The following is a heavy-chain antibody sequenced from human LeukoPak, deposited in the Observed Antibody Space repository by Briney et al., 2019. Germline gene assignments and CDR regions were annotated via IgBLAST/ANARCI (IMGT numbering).Heavy chain of an antibody. J-gene: IGHJ4*02. CDR1: GFTFSDYY. Sequence: GGALRLSCAASGFTFSDYYRSWIRRAPGKGLEWVAYISSSGSTIYYAHSVKGRFTISRDNAKNSLYLQMNNLRAEDTAVYYGARDPSGSDCWGKRTLVTASS. D-gene: IGHD6-19*01. CDR3: ARDPSGSDC. CDR2: ISSSGSTI. V-gene: IGHV3-11*01.